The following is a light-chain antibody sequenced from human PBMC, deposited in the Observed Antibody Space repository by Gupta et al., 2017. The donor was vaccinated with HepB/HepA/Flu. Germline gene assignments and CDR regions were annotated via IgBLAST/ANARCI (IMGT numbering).Light chain of an antibody. J-gene: IGLJ3*02. CDR1: SSNIGSNT. V-gene: IGLV1-44*01. CDR2: SSN. CDR3: AAWDDSLDGPV. Sequence: QSVLTQPPSASGTPGQRVTISCSGSSSNIGSNTENWYRQLPGTAPKLLIYSSNQRPSGVPDRFSGSKSGTSASLAIXGXQSEDEXDYYCAAWDDSLDGPVFGGGTKLTVL.